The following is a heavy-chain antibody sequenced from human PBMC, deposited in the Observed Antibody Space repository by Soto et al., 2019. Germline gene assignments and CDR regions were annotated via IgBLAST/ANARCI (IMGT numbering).Heavy chain of an antibody. D-gene: IGHD5-18*01. J-gene: IGHJ6*02. Sequence: PSETLSLTCAVYGGSFSGYYWSWIRQPPGKGLEWIGEINHSGSTNYNPSLKSRVTISVDTSKNQFSLKLSSVTAADTAVYYCARAQAWGGYSNVRYYYYGMDVWGQGTTVTVYS. CDR3: ARAQAWGGYSNVRYYYYGMDV. CDR2: INHSGST. CDR1: GGSFSGYY. V-gene: IGHV4-34*01.